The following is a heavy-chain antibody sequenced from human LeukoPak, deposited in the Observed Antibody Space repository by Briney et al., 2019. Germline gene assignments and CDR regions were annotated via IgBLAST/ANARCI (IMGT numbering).Heavy chain of an antibody. Sequence: ASVKVSCKASGYTFTSYDINWVRQATGQGLEWMGWMNPNSGNTNYAQKLQGRVTMTTDTSTSTAYMELRSLRSDDTAVYYCAGHSRDYDYVWGSYWAFDIWGQGTMVTVSS. CDR3: AGHSRDYDYVWGSYWAFDI. J-gene: IGHJ3*02. V-gene: IGHV1-18*01. D-gene: IGHD3-16*01. CDR2: MNPNSGNT. CDR1: GYTFTSYD.